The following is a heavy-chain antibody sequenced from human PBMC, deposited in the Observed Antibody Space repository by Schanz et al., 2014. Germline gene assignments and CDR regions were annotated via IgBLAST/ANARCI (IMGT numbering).Heavy chain of an antibody. V-gene: IGHV1-2*06. CDR2: INPNSGGT. CDR3: ARDIQYHYDTSGPVGAFDI. D-gene: IGHD3-22*01. Sequence: QVQLVQSGSELKKPGASVKVSCKASGYTFTNYAINWVRQAPGQGLEWMGRINPNSGGTDYAQKFQGRVTMTRDTSISTAYMDLSSLRSDDTAVYYCARDIQYHYDTSGPVGAFDIWGQGTVVTVSS. J-gene: IGHJ3*02. CDR1: GYTFTNYA.